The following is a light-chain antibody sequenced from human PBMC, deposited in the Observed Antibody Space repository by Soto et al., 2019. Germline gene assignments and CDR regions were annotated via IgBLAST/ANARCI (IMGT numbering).Light chain of an antibody. CDR2: GAS. V-gene: IGKV3-15*01. CDR3: QRYNNWLIT. J-gene: IGKJ5*01. Sequence: EIVMTQSPATLSVSPGERASLSCRASQSVSSNLAWYQQKPGQAPRLLIYGASTRATGIPARFSGSGSGTEFTLTISSLQPEDFAVYYCQRYNNWLITFGQGTRLEIK. CDR1: QSVSSN.